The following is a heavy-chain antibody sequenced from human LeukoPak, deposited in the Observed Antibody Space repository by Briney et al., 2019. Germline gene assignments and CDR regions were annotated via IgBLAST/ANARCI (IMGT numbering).Heavy chain of an antibody. CDR1: GFTFSHYG. J-gene: IGHJ4*02. Sequence: GGSRRLSCAASGFTFSHYGMHWVGQGPGKGRGWGAVIWSDGTNQYYGDSVKGRFTISRDDSGNTVYLQMNSLRPEDTGVYYCARDAQRGFDYSNSLEYWGQGTPVTVST. CDR3: ARDAQRGFDYSNSLEY. V-gene: IGHV3-33*01. D-gene: IGHD4-11*01. CDR2: IWSDGTNQ.